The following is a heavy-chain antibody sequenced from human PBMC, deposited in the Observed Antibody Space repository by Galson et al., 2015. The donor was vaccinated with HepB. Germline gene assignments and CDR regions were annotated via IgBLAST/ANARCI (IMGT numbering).Heavy chain of an antibody. CDR1: GYTFTSYG. V-gene: IGHV1-18*01. D-gene: IGHD3-3*01. J-gene: IGHJ5*02. CDR2: ISAYNGNT. Sequence: SVKVSCKASGYTFTSYGISWVRQAPGQGLEWMGWISAYNGNTNYAQKLQGRVTMTTDTSTSTAYMELRSLRSDDTAVYYCARGGLEWPININRFDPWGQGTLVTVSS. CDR3: ARGGLEWPININRFDP.